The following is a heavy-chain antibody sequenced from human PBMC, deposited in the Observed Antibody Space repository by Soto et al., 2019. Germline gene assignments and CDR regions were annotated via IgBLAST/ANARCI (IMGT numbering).Heavy chain of an antibody. J-gene: IGHJ5*02. CDR2: ICYSGGT. D-gene: IGHD2-15*01. CDR1: GGSIDNYY. CDR3: ARVYCSGGSCFWFDP. Sequence: SETLSLTCTVSGGSIDNYYWSWIRQPPGKGLEWIGYICYSGGTNYNPSLKSRVTISVDTSKNQFSLKLSSVTAADTAVYYCARVYCSGGSCFWFDPWGQGTLVTVSS. V-gene: IGHV4-59*01.